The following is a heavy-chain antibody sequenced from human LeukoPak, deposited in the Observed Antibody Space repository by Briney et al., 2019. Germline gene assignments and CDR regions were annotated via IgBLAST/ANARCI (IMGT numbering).Heavy chain of an antibody. J-gene: IGHJ4*02. CDR3: ARDLLPRYFDWLSPLYYFDY. CDR2: ISAYNGNT. Sequence: GASVKVSCRASGYTFTSYGISWVRQAPGQGLEWMGWISAYNGNTNYAQKLQGRVTMTTDTSTSTAYVELRSLRSDDTAVYYCARDLLPRYFDWLSPLYYFDYWGQGTLVTVSS. V-gene: IGHV1-18*01. D-gene: IGHD3-9*01. CDR1: GYTFTSYG.